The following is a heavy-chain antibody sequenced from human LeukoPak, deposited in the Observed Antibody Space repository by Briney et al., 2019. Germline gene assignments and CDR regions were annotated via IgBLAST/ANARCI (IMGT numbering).Heavy chain of an antibody. V-gene: IGHV4-34*01. CDR2: INHSGST. CDR3: LGYSYGYRSWFDP. CDR1: GGSFSGYY. Sequence: SGTLSLTCAVYGGSFSGYYWSWIRQPPGKGLEWIGEINHSGSTNYNPSLKSRVTISVDTSKNQFSLKLSSVTAADTAVYYCLGYSYGYRSWFDPWGQGTLVTVSS. D-gene: IGHD5-18*01. J-gene: IGHJ5*02.